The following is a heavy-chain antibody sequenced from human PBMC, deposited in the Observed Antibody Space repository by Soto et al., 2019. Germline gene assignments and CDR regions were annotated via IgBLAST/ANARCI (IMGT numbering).Heavy chain of an antibody. Sequence: HPGGSLRLSCAASGFTFSSYAMHWVRQAPGKGLEWVAVISYDGSNKYYADSVKGRFTISRDNSKNTLYLQMNSLRAEDTAVYYCARGTKKEYTLDYWGQGTLVTVSS. CDR2: ISYDGSNK. CDR3: ARGTKKEYTLDY. V-gene: IGHV3-30-3*01. CDR1: GFTFSSYA. D-gene: IGHD6-6*01. J-gene: IGHJ4*02.